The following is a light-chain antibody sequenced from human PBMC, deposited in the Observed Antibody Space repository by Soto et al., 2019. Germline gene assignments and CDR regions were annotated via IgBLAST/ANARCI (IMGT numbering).Light chain of an antibody. CDR2: AAS. J-gene: IGKJ5*01. V-gene: IGKV1-39*01. CDR3: RQLQSYPIT. Sequence: DIQMTQSPSSLSASVGDRVTITCRASQSISSYLNWYQQKPGKAPKLLIYAASSLQSGVPSRFSGSGSGTEFTLTINSLQPDDSATYYCRQLQSYPITFGQGTRLENK. CDR1: QSISSY.